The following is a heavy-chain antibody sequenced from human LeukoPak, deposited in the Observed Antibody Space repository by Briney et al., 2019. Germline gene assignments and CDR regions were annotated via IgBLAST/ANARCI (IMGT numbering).Heavy chain of an antibody. CDR1: GYTFTSSA. D-gene: IGHD6-19*01. V-gene: IGHV7-4-1*02. CDR2: INTNTGNP. Sequence: ASVKVSCKASGYTFTSSALNWVRQAPGQGLEWMGWINTNTGNPTYAQGFTGRFVFSLDTSVSTAYLHVSSLEAEDTAIYYCATDLKKGDSGCFDYWGQGTLVTVSS. J-gene: IGHJ4*02. CDR3: ATDLKKGDSGCFDY.